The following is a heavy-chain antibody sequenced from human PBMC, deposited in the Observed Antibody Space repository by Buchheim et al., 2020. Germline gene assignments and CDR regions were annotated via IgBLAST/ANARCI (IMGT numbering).Heavy chain of an antibody. V-gene: IGHV3-7*01. D-gene: IGHD6-13*01. CDR2: IKPDGSEK. Sequence: DVQLVESGGGLVQPGGSLRLSCAASRFIFSTYWMTWVRQAPGKGLEWVANIKPDGSEKYHVDSVEGRFTISRDNAKNSLYLQMNSLRAEDTAVYYCASLSGSSWYGDYWGQGTL. CDR1: RFIFSTYW. CDR3: ASLSGSSWYGDY. J-gene: IGHJ4*02.